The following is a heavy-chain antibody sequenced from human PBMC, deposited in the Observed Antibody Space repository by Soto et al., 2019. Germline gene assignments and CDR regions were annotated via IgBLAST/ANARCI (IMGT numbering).Heavy chain of an antibody. Sequence: SETLSLTCAVYGGSFSGYYWSWIRQPPGKGLEWIGEINHSGSTKYNPSLKSRVTISVDTSKKQFSLKLSSVTAADTAVYYCASVTYYDILTGYYRFDYWGQGTLVTVSS. D-gene: IGHD3-9*01. CDR1: GGSFSGYY. CDR2: INHSGST. J-gene: IGHJ4*02. CDR3: ASVTYYDILTGYYRFDY. V-gene: IGHV4-34*01.